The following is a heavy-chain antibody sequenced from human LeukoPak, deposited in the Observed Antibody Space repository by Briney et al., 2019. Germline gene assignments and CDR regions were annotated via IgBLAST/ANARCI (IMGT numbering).Heavy chain of an antibody. CDR1: GGSISSYY. CDR2: IYYSGST. D-gene: IGHD3-10*01. CDR3: ARYHSGSYYTSWFDP. Sequence: SETLSLTCTVSGGSISSYYWSWFRQPPGKGLEWIGYIYYSGSTNYNPSLKSRVTISVDTSKNHFSLKLSSVTAADTAVYYCARYHSGSYYTSWFDPWGQGTLVTVSS. J-gene: IGHJ5*02. V-gene: IGHV4-59*01.